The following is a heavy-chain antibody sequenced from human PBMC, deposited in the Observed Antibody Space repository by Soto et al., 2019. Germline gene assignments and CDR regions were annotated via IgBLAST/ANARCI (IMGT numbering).Heavy chain of an antibody. D-gene: IGHD2-21*02. V-gene: IGHV1-46*02. CDR3: ARDGLPIVVVTAISSHYYYGMDV. Sequence: ASVKVSCKSSGYTFNSYYMHWVRQAPGQGLEWMGIINPSGGSTSYAQKFRGRVTMTRDTSTSTVYMELSSLRSEDTAVYYCARDGLPIVVVTAISSHYYYGMDVWGQGTTVTVSS. CDR1: GYTFNSYY. CDR2: INPSGGST. J-gene: IGHJ6*02.